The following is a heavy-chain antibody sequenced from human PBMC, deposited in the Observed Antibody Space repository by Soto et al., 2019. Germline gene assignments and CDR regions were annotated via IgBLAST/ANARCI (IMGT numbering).Heavy chain of an antibody. V-gene: IGHV4-39*01. Sequence: SETLSLTCSVSGDSISNSRFYWAWIRQPPGEGLEWIGSIYHTGNAYYNPSLKSRVTISVDTSKNQFSLKLTSVTAADTAVYYCARHDGGGIQRIRGQGTVVTVSS. J-gene: IGHJ3*02. D-gene: IGHD2-15*01. CDR2: IYHTGNA. CDR3: ARHDGGGIQRI. CDR1: GDSISNSRFY.